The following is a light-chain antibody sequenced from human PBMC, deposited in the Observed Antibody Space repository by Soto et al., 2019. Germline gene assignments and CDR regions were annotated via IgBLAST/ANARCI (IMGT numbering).Light chain of an antibody. V-gene: IGLV2-14*01. Sequence: QSALTQPASVSGSPGQSITISCTGTSSDFATYNYVSWYQQHPGKAPKLIIYEVSDRPSGVSNRFSGSKSGKTASLTISGLQAEDESDYYCSSYTQSTDYVFGTGTKFAVL. CDR3: SSYTQSTDYV. CDR2: EVS. CDR1: SSDFATYNY. J-gene: IGLJ1*01.